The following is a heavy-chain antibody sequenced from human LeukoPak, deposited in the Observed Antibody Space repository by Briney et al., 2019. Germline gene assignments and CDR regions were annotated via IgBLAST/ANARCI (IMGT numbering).Heavy chain of an antibody. CDR1: GFTFSSYA. J-gene: IGHJ4*02. Sequence: GGSLRLSCAASGFTFSSYAMSWVRQAPGKGLEWVSAISGSGGSTYYADSVKGRFTISRDNSKNTLYLQMNSLRAEDTAVYYCAKGSERWLVPLDFDYWGQGTLVTVSS. V-gene: IGHV3-23*01. CDR2: ISGSGGST. CDR3: AKGSERWLVPLDFDY. D-gene: IGHD6-19*01.